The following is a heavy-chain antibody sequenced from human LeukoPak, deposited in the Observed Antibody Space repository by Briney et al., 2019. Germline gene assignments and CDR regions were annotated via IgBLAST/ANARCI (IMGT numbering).Heavy chain of an antibody. J-gene: IGHJ4*02. CDR3: AREGSSGTLLYY. V-gene: IGHV1-2*02. CDR2: INPNSGGT. D-gene: IGHD6-6*01. CDR1: GYTFTGYY. Sequence: WASVKVSCKASGYTFTGYYMHWVRQAPGQGLEWMGWINPNSGGTNYAQKFQGRVTITRDTSISTAYMELSRLRSDDTAVYYCAREGSSGTLLYYWGQGTLVTVSS.